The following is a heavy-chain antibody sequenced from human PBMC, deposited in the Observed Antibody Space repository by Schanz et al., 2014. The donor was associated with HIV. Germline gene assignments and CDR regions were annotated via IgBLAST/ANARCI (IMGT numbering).Heavy chain of an antibody. J-gene: IGHJ4*02. D-gene: IGHD3-10*01. CDR3: ARWRSGAPSN. CDR2: IKTSGGTT. Sequence: QVQLVQSGAEVKKPGASVKVSCKASGYGYIFTTYYIHWVRQAPGQGLEGMGMIKTSGGTTTYAQKFQGRVTLTRDTTATTVYMELSSLKSEDTAVYYCARWRSGAPSNWGQGTLVTVSS. CDR1: GYGYIFTTYY. V-gene: IGHV1-46*03.